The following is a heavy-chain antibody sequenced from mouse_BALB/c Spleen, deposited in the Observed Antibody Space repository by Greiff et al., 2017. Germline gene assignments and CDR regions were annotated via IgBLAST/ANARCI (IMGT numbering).Heavy chain of an antibody. CDR3: ARCGVTTVVAPGD. CDR2: IYPGDGDT. D-gene: IGHD1-1*01. J-gene: IGHJ2*01. Sequence: VQLQQSGAELVRPGSSVKISCKASGYAFSSYWMNWVKQRPGQGLEWIGQIYPGDGDTNYNGKFKGKATLTADKSSSTAYMQLSSLTSEDSAVYFCARCGVTTVVAPGDWGQGTTLTVSS. CDR1: GYAFSSYW. V-gene: IGHV1-80*01.